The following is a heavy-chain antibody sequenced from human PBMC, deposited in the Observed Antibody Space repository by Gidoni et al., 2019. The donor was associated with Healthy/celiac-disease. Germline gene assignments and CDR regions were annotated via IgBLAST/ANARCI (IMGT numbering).Heavy chain of an antibody. CDR2: INHSGST. D-gene: IGHD1-26*01. Sequence: QVQLQQWGAGLLKPSETLSLTCAVYGGSFSGYYWSWIRQPPGKGLEWIGEINHSGSTNYNPSLKSRVTISVDTSKNQFSLKLSSVTAADTAVYYCARDIVGASRSDDAFDIWGQGTMVTVSS. J-gene: IGHJ3*02. CDR1: GGSFSGYY. V-gene: IGHV4-34*01. CDR3: ARDIVGASRSDDAFDI.